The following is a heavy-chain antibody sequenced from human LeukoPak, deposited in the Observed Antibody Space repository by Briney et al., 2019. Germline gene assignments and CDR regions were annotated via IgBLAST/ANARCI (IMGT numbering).Heavy chain of an antibody. CDR1: GGSISSYY. J-gene: IGHJ5*02. D-gene: IGHD3-22*01. CDR2: IYYSGST. V-gene: IGHV4-59*01. Sequence: PSETLSLTCTVSGGSISSYYWSWIRQPPGKGLEWIGYIYYSGSTNYNPSLKSRVTISVDTSKNQFSLKLSSVTAADTAVYYCARMGVSNYYDSSGYYYNWFDPWGQGTLVTVSS. CDR3: ARMGVSNYYDSSGYYYNWFDP.